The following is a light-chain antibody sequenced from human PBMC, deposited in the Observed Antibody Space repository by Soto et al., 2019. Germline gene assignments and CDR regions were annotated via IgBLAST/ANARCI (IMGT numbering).Light chain of an antibody. CDR3: QQRSNCWT. V-gene: IGKV3-11*01. Sequence: EIVLTQSPATLSSSPGERAALSYRASQSVSTFLAWCQHKPGQAPRLLIYDASNRAAGIPACFRGSGSGTDFTLTSSSLEPEDLAVYYCQQRSNCWTFGQGTKVEI. J-gene: IGKJ1*01. CDR2: DAS. CDR1: QSVSTF.